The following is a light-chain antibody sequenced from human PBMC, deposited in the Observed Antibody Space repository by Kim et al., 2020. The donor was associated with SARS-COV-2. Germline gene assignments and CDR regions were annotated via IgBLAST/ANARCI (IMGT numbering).Light chain of an antibody. Sequence: EVLLTQSPATLSVSPGERASLSCRASQSVGTFLAWYHQQPGQAPRLLIHGISTRATGIPARFSGSGSGTEFTLTISSLQSEDFVVYYCQQYSEWTLTFGGGTKLEI. CDR1: QSVGTF. CDR3: QQYSEWTLT. CDR2: GIS. J-gene: IGKJ4*01. V-gene: IGKV3-15*01.